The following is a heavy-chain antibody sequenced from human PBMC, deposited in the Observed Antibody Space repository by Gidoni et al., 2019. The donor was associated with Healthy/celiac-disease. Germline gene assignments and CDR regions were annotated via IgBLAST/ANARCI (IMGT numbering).Heavy chain of an antibody. CDR3: ARDWAGDYYDSSGPNDY. J-gene: IGHJ4*02. CDR1: GYTFTSYY. Sequence: VKKPGASVKVSCKASGYTFTSYYMHWVRQAPGQGLEWMGIINPSGGSTSYAQKFQGRVTMTRDTSTSTVYMELSSLRSEDTAVYYCARDWAGDYYDSSGPNDYWGQGTLVTVSS. CDR2: INPSGGST. D-gene: IGHD3-22*01. V-gene: IGHV1-46*01.